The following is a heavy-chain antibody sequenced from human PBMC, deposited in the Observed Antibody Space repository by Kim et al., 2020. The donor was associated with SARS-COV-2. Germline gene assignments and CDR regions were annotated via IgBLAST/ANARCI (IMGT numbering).Heavy chain of an antibody. CDR2: ISYDGSNK. Sequence: GGSLRLSCAASGFTFSSYAMHWVRQAPGKGLEWVAVISYDGSNKYYADSVKGRFTISRDNSKNTLYLQMNSLRAEDTAVYYCSRVGSSIAAAILDYYYY. D-gene: IGHD6-13*01. J-gene: IGHJ6*03. V-gene: IGHV3-30*04. CDR1: GFTFSSYA. CDR3: SRVGSSIAAAILDYYYY.